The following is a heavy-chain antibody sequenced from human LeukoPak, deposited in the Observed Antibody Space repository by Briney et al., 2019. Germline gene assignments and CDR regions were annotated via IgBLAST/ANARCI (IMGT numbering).Heavy chain of an antibody. CDR1: GGSFSGYY. CDR3: ARWGSGWYYFDY. CDR2: INHSGST. Sequence: SETLSLTCAVYGGSFSGYYWSWIRQPPGKGLEWIGEINHSGSTNYNPSLKSRVTISVDTSKNQFSLKLSSVTAADTAVYYCARWGSGWYYFDYWGQGTLVTVSS. V-gene: IGHV4-34*01. J-gene: IGHJ4*02. D-gene: IGHD6-19*01.